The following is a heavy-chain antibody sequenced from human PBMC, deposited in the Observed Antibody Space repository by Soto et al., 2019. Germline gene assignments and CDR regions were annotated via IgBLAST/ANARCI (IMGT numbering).Heavy chain of an antibody. Sequence: PSQTLSLTCTVSGGSISSSYWSWIRQHPGKGLERIGHMYHSGNTYYNPSLKSRVTISVDTSKNQFSLRLSSVTTADTAVYFCARYVTAGTYYFDSWGQGTLVTVSS. D-gene: IGHD3-10*01. CDR2: MYHSGNT. J-gene: IGHJ4*02. CDR1: GGSISSSY. V-gene: IGHV4-59*01. CDR3: ARYVTAGTYYFDS.